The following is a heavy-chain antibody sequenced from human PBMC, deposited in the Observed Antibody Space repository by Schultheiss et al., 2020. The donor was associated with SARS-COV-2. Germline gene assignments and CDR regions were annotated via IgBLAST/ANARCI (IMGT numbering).Heavy chain of an antibody. CDR1: GFTFSSYA. CDR3: AKSPKVWLLNYYYYYYMDV. J-gene: IGHJ6*03. D-gene: IGHD3-9*01. V-gene: IGHV3-23*01. Sequence: GESLKISCAASGFTFSSYAMSWVRQAPGKGLEWVSAISGSGGSTYYADSVKGRFTISRDNSKNTLYLQMNSLRAEDTAVYYCAKSPKVWLLNYYYYYYMDVWGKGTTVTVSS. CDR2: ISGSGGST.